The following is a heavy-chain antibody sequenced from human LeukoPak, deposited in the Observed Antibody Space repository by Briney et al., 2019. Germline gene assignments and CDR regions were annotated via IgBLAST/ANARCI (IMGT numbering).Heavy chain of an antibody. Sequence: GGSLRLSCEASTFPFSTYWMTWVRQAPGKGPEFVANINQDGSVKNYVDSVKGRFTISRDNAKNSLYLQMNSLRADDTAVYYCARDPGFSSFDYWGQGTLVTVSS. CDR2: INQDGSVK. CDR1: TFPFSTYW. J-gene: IGHJ4*02. V-gene: IGHV3-7*01. CDR3: ARDPGFSSFDY. D-gene: IGHD3-3*02.